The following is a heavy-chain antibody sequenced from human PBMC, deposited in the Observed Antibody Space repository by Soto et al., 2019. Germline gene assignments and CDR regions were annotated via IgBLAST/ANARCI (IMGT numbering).Heavy chain of an antibody. Sequence: GGSLRLSCAASGFTFRNYGMHWVRQAPGKGLEWGSSITGSSSYIYYADSVRGRFTISRDNARNSLYLQMSSLRAEDTAVYYCARDLRGGTYFDSWGQGTLVTVSS. J-gene: IGHJ4*02. V-gene: IGHV3-21*01. D-gene: IGHD1-26*01. CDR2: ITGSSSYI. CDR3: ARDLRGGTYFDS. CDR1: GFTFRNYG.